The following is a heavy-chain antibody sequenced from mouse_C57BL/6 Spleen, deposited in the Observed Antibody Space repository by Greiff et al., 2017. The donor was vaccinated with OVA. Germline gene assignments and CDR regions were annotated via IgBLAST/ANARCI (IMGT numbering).Heavy chain of an antibody. D-gene: IGHD1-1*01. Sequence: QVQLQQPGAELVKPGASVTMSCKASGYTFTSYWITWVKQRPGQGLEWIGDIYPGSGSTNYNEKFKSKATLTGDTSSSTAYKALSSLTSEDSAVYYCARAGNRGYYFDYWGQGTTLTVSS. CDR1: GYTFTSYW. CDR2: IYPGSGST. V-gene: IGHV1-55*01. J-gene: IGHJ2*01. CDR3: ARAGNRGYYFDY.